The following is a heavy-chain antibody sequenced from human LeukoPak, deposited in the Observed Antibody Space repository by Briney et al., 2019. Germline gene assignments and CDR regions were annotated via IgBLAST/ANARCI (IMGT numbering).Heavy chain of an antibody. D-gene: IGHD6-6*01. CDR1: GFTFSSYA. CDR2: ISYDGSNK. CDR3: AKRQPAARPFDY. V-gene: IGHV3-30-3*01. J-gene: IGHJ4*02. Sequence: GRSLRLSCAASGFTFSSYAMHWVRQAPGKGLEWVAVISYDGSNKYYADSVKGRFTISRDNSKNTLYLQMNSLRAEDTAVYYCAKRQPAARPFDYWGQGTLVTVSS.